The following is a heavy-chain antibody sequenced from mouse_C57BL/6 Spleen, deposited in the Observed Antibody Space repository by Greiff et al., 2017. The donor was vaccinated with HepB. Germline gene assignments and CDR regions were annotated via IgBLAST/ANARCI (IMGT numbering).Heavy chain of an antibody. D-gene: IGHD2-2*01. CDR3: VRGGLLWLRRNMIDAMDY. CDR2: IRSKSNNYAT. J-gene: IGHJ4*01. CDR1: GFSFNTYA. V-gene: IGHV10-1*01. Sequence: EVMLVESGGGLVQPKGSLKLSCAASGFSFNTYAMNWVRQAQGKGLEWVARIRSKSNNYATYYADSVKDRFTISRDDSESMLYLQMNNLKTEDTAMYYCVRGGLLWLRRNMIDAMDYWGQGTSVTVSS.